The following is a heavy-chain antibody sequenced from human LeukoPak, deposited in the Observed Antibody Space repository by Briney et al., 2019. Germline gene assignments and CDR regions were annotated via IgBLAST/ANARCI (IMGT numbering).Heavy chain of an antibody. D-gene: IGHD1-26*01. CDR2: ISGSGGST. CDR1: GFTFSSYA. Sequence: GGSLRLSCAASGFTFSSYAMSWVRQAPGKGLEWVSAISGSGGSTYYADSVKGRFTISRDNSKNTLYLQMNSLRAEDTAVYYCAKVERGGSYLPIDFDYWGQGTLVTVSS. V-gene: IGHV3-23*01. CDR3: AKVERGGSYLPIDFDY. J-gene: IGHJ4*02.